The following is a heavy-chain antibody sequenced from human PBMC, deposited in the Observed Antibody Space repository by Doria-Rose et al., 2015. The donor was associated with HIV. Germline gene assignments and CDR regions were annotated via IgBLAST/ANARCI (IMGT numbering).Heavy chain of an antibody. CDR2: LSWARGAK. Sequence: VQLVESGGGLVQPGRSLRLSCVGSGFSFESYAMHWVRLAPGKGLEWVAGLSWARGAKGNADSVEGRFTIYRDNAKKSVYLEMRSLRPEDTAFYYCAKAPIIGPKYYFYMDVWGKGTSVTVSS. J-gene: IGHJ6*03. V-gene: IGHV3-9*01. CDR3: AKAPIIGPKYYFYMDV. CDR1: GFSFESYA. D-gene: IGHD3-3*01.